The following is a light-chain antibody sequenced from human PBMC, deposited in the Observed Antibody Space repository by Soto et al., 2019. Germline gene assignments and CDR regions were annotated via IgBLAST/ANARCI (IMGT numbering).Light chain of an antibody. CDR1: QGISNF. V-gene: IGKV1-27*01. J-gene: IGKJ3*01. CDR2: GAT. Sequence: DIQMTQSPSSLYASVGDRVTITCRASQGISNFLAWYQQKPGKVPKLLIYGATTLQSRVPSRFSGSGSGTDFTLTITSLQSEDFATYYCQKYKNAPFTFGPGTKVDV. CDR3: QKYKNAPFT.